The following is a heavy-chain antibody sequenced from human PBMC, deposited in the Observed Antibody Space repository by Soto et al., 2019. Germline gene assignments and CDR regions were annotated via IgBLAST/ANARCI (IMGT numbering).Heavy chain of an antibody. D-gene: IGHD3-22*01. CDR3: ARDRFDYYDSSGYWRFDP. CDR1: GLTFSTYW. J-gene: IGHJ5*02. Sequence: GGTLRLSCAASGLTFSTYWMSWVRQAPGKGLEWVANIKPSGSTIYYADSVRGRFTISRDNAKNSLYLQMNSLRAEDTAVYYCARDRFDYYDSSGYWRFDPWGQGTLVNVS. CDR2: IKPSGSTI. V-gene: IGHV3-7*01.